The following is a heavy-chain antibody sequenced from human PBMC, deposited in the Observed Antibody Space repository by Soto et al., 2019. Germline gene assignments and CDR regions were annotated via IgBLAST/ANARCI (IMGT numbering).Heavy chain of an antibody. CDR1: GGTFSSYA. CDR3: AGGYCSGGSCYDTFDY. CDR2: IIPIFGTA. J-gene: IGHJ4*02. Sequence: RASVKVSCKASGGTFSSYAISWVRQAPGQGLEWMGGIIPIFGTANYAQKFQGRVTITADESTSTAYMELSSLRSEDTAVYYCAGGYCSGGSCYDTFDYWGQGTLVTVSS. D-gene: IGHD2-15*01. V-gene: IGHV1-69*13.